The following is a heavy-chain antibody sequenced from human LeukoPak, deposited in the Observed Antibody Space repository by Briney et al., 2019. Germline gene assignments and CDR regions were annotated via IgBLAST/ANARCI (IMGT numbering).Heavy chain of an antibody. D-gene: IGHD1-26*01. V-gene: IGHV3-21*05. J-gene: IGHJ4*02. CDR3: ARDLSVGSKPDLGFDY. CDR1: GFTFDNYG. CDR2: ISSSSRYI. Sequence: GGSLRLSCAASGFTFDNYGMHWVRQAPGKGLEWVSYISSSSRYIYYTDSVKGRFTISRDNAKNSLYLQMNSLRAEDTAVYYCARDLSVGSKPDLGFDYWGQGTLVTVSS.